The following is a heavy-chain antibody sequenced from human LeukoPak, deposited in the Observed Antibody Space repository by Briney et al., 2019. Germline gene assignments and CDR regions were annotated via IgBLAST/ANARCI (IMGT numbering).Heavy chain of an antibody. CDR3: ARGRGGSGSYNPPYFDY. Sequence: SETLSLTCAVSGGSISSGGYSWSWIRQPPGKGLEWVWYIYHSGSTYYNPSLKSRVTISVDRSKNQFSLKLSSVTAADTAVYYCARGRGGSGSYNPPYFDYWGQGTLVTVSS. CDR2: IYHSGST. V-gene: IGHV4-30-2*01. J-gene: IGHJ4*02. CDR1: GGSISSGGYS. D-gene: IGHD3-10*01.